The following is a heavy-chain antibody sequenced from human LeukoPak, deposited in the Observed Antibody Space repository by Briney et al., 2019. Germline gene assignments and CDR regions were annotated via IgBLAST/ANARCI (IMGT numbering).Heavy chain of an antibody. V-gene: IGHV4-30-2*01. CDR1: GGSISSGGYS. D-gene: IGHD3-10*01. Sequence: SQTLSLTCAVSGGSISSGGYSWSWIRQPPGKGLEWIGYIYHSGSTYYNPSLKSRVTISVDRSKNQFSLKLSSVTAADTAVCYCARMVRGVITKVSNWFDPWGQGTLVTVSS. J-gene: IGHJ5*02. CDR3: ARMVRGVITKVSNWFDP. CDR2: IYHSGST.